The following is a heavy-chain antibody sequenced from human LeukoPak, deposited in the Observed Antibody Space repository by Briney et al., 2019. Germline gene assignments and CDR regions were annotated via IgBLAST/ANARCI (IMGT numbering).Heavy chain of an antibody. CDR3: AKGYYDFWSGYVDY. CDR1: GFTFSSYA. D-gene: IGHD3-3*01. J-gene: IGHJ4*02. V-gene: IGHV3-23*01. CDR2: ISDRGGNT. Sequence: GGSLRLSCAASGFTFSSYAMSWVRQAPGKGLEWVSTISDRGGNTYYADSVKGRFTISRDNSKNTLYLQMNSLRAEDTAVYYCAKGYYDFWSGYVDYWGQGTLVTVCS.